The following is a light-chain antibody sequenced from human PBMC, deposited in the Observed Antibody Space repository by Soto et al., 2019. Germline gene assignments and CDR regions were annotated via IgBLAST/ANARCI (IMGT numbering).Light chain of an antibody. CDR1: SSNIGNNY. V-gene: IGLV1-51*01. J-gene: IGLJ7*01. CDR2: DNN. Sequence: QSVLTQPPSMSAAPGQKVTISCSGSSSNIGNNYVAWYQQFPATAPKLLIYDNNQRPSGIPDRFSGSKSGTSATLGITGLQTGDEAVYYCGTWDTRRSGAVFGGGTQLTVL. CDR3: GTWDTRRSGAV.